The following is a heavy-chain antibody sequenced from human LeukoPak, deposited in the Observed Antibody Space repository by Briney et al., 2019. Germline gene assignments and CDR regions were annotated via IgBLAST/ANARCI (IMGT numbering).Heavy chain of an antibody. CDR2: ISAYNGNT. J-gene: IGHJ4*02. D-gene: IGHD6-13*01. CDR1: GYTFTSYD. Sequence: ASVKVSCKASGYTFTSYDISWVRQAPGQGLEWMGWISAYNGNTNYAQKLQGRVTMTTDTSTSTAYLELRSLRSDDTAVYYCARDRAYVYSTVGDFDYWGQGTLVTVSA. CDR3: ARDRAYVYSTVGDFDY. V-gene: IGHV1-18*01.